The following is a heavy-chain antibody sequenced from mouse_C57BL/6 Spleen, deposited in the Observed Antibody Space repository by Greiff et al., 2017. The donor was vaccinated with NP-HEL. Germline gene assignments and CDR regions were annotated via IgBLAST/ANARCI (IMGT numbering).Heavy chain of an antibody. CDR2: ISDGGSYT. Sequence: EVKLVESGGGLVKPGGSLKLSCAASGFTFSSYAMSWVRQTPEKRLEWVATISDGGSYTYYPDNVKGRFTISRENAKNNLYLQMSHLKSEDTAMYYCARERREDYSNSYWYFDVWGTGTTVTVSS. J-gene: IGHJ1*03. D-gene: IGHD2-5*01. V-gene: IGHV5-4*01. CDR3: ARERREDYSNSYWYFDV. CDR1: GFTFSSYA.